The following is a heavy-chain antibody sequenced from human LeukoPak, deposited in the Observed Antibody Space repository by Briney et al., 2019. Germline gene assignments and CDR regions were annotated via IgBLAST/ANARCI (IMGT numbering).Heavy chain of an antibody. CDR1: GFTLTSHY. J-gene: IGHJ4*02. CDR3: ARDRGYFPSDGYSGRWFDY. Sequence: VGSVRVSCAASGFTLTSHYMQWVRQAPGQGLEWMAIIRPGGGSASFAQKFKGGVTMTRETSTSTVYMEMSSLRSEDTAVYYCARDRGYFPSDGYSGRWFDYWGQGTLVTVSS. CDR2: IRPGGGSA. D-gene: IGHD6-19*01. V-gene: IGHV1-46*01.